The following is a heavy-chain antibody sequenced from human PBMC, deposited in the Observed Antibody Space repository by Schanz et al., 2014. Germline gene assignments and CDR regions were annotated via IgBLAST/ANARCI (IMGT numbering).Heavy chain of an antibody. CDR2: IRYDGRNK. CDR3: AREDCSATSCYFRY. CDR1: GFTLSSYG. D-gene: IGHD2-21*01. Sequence: QVQLVESGGGVVQPGRSLRLSCAASGFTLSSYGMHWVRQAPGKGLEWLAVIRYDGRNKNFVESVKGRFTISRDNAENTLYLQMNTLRAEDTAVYYCAREDCSATSCYFRYWGQGTLVTVSS. V-gene: IGHV3-33*01. J-gene: IGHJ4*02.